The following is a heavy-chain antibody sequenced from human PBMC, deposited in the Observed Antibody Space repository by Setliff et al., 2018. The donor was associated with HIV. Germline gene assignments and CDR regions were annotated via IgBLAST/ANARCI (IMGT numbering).Heavy chain of an antibody. J-gene: IGHJ4*02. Sequence: PGGSLRLSCAASGFTFSSDGMHWVRQAPGRGLEYVAGMNRDGSEKGYADSVKGRFSISRDNAKNSLYLQMSSLRTEDTAVYYCAKTQTVITVYGPFDSWGQGTPVTVSS. D-gene: IGHD4-4*01. CDR3: AKTQTVITVYGPFDS. CDR1: GFTFSSDG. CDR2: MNRDGSEK. V-gene: IGHV3-7*05.